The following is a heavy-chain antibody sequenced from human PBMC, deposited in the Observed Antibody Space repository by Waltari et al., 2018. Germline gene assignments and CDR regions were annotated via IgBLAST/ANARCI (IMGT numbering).Heavy chain of an antibody. D-gene: IGHD1-26*01. J-gene: IGHJ1*01. Sequence: AQLQQWGAGLLKPSETLSPTCAVYDGSFSGYSWTWIRQPPGKGLEWVGEINHSGSTKSNPSLKSRVTISVDRSKNQISLELSSVTAADTAVYYCARAPSGTIEYFQHWGQGTLVIVSS. CDR1: DGSFSGYS. CDR3: ARAPSGTIEYFQH. V-gene: IGHV4-34*02. CDR2: INHSGST.